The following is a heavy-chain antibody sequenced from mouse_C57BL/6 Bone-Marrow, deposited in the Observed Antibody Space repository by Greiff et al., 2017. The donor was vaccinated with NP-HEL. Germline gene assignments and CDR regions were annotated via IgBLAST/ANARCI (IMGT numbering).Heavy chain of an antibody. CDR2: INPNYGTT. V-gene: IGHV1-39*01. CDR1: GYSFADYN. Sequence: VQLQQSGPELVKPGASVKISCKASGYSFADYNMNWVKQSNGKSLEWIGVINPNYGTTSYNPKFKGKATLTVDQSSSTAYMQLNSLTSAYSAVYYCAIVTTSYYFDYWGQGTTLTVSS. CDR3: AIVTTSYYFDY. D-gene: IGHD2-5*01. J-gene: IGHJ2*01.